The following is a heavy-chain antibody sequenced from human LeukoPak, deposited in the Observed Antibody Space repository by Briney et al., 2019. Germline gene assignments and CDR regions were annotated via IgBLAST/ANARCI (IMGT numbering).Heavy chain of an antibody. CDR3: ARVSGMIAVLRIFFDP. J-gene: IGHJ5*02. Sequence: SETLSLTCGVYGGSFSGYYWSWIRQPPGKGLEWIGEINHSGSINYNPSLKSRVTISVDTSKNQFSLRLSSVTAADTAVYFCARVSGMIAVLRIFFDPWGQGTLVTVSS. V-gene: IGHV4-34*01. CDR1: GGSFSGYY. D-gene: IGHD3-22*01. CDR2: INHSGSI.